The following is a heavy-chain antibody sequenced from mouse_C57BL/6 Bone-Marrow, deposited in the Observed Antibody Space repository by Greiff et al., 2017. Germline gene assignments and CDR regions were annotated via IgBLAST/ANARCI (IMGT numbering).Heavy chain of an antibody. CDR3: ARATTSVEAWFAY. Sequence: QVQLQQSGAELVMPGASVKLSCKASGYTFTSYWMHWVKQRPGQGLEWIGEIDPSDSYTNYNQKFKGKSTLTVDKSSSTAYMQLSSLTSEDSAVYYCARATTSVEAWFAYGGQGTLVTVSA. CDR1: GYTFTSYW. CDR2: IDPSDSYT. D-gene: IGHD1-1*01. V-gene: IGHV1-69*01. J-gene: IGHJ3*01.